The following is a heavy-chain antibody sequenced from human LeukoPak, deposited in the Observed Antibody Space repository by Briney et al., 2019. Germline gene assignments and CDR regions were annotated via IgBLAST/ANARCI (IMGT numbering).Heavy chain of an antibody. V-gene: IGHV4-59*01. J-gene: IGHJ4*02. CDR1: GGSISSYF. D-gene: IGHD6-19*01. Sequence: SETLSLTCSVSGGSISSYFWSWIPQPPGKGLEWIGYIYYTGTTNYNPSLKSRVTISVDTSKNQFSLNMNSVTAADTAVYYCARAPPSGWYSFDYWGQGTLVTVSS. CDR3: ARAPPSGWYSFDY. CDR2: IYYTGTT.